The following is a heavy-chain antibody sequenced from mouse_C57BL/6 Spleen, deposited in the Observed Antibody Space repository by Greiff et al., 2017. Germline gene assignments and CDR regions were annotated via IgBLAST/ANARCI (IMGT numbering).Heavy chain of an antibody. Sequence: VQLQQPGAELVKPGASVKLSCKASGYTFTSYWMQWVKQRPGQGLEWIGEIDPSDSYTNYNQKFKGKATLTVDTSSSTAYTQLSSLTSEDSAVXYCARVTTVVSYWGQGTLVTVSA. J-gene: IGHJ3*01. CDR2: IDPSDSYT. V-gene: IGHV1-50*01. D-gene: IGHD1-1*01. CDR3: ARVTTVVSY. CDR1: GYTFTSYW.